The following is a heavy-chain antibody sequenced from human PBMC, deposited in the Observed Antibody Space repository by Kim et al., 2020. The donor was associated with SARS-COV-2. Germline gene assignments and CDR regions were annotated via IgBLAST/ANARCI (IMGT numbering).Heavy chain of an antibody. CDR2: IYSGGST. Sequence: GGSLRLSCAASGFTVSSNYMSWVRQAPGKGLEWVSVIYSGGSTYYADSVKGRFTISRDNSKNTLYLQMNSLRAEDTAVYYCARDGRYCSGGSCHYYYGMDVWGQGTTVTVSS. J-gene: IGHJ6*02. D-gene: IGHD2-15*01. CDR1: GFTVSSNY. V-gene: IGHV3-53*01. CDR3: ARDGRYCSGGSCHYYYGMDV.